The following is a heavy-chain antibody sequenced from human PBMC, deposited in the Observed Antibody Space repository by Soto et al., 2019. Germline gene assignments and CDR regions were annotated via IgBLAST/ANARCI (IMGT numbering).Heavy chain of an antibody. CDR3: ARSITIFGVVISSYYFDY. CDR2: IIPIFGTA. Sequence: ASVKVSFKASGGTFSSYAISWVRQAPGQGLEWMGGIIPIFGTANYAQKFQGRVTITADKSTSTAYMELSSLRSEDTAVYYCARSITIFGVVISSYYFDYWGQGTLVTVSS. J-gene: IGHJ4*02. D-gene: IGHD3-3*01. CDR1: GGTFSSYA. V-gene: IGHV1-69*06.